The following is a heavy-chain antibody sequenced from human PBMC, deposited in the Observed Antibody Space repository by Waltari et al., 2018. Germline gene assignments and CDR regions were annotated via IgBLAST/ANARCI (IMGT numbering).Heavy chain of an antibody. CDR2: IIPIFGTA. CDR1: GGTFSSYA. J-gene: IGHJ5*02. V-gene: IGHV1-69*08. D-gene: IGHD6-13*01. CDR3: ARGSGSSSWDPWGFWFDP. Sequence: QVQLVQSGAEVKKPGSSVKVSCKASGGTFSSYAISWVRQAPGQGLEWMGRIIPIFGTANDAQKFQGRVTITADKSTSTAYMELSSLRSEDTAVYYCARGSGSSSWDPWGFWFDPWGQGTLVTVSS.